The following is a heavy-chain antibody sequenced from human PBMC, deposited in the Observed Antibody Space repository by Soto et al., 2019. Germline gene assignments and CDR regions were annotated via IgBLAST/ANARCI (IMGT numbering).Heavy chain of an antibody. D-gene: IGHD5-18*01. CDR2: IIPIFGTA. V-gene: IGHV1-69*13. Sequence: SVKVSCKASGGTFSSYAISWVRQAPGQGLEWMGGIIPIFGTANYAQKFQGRVTITADESTSTAYMELSSLRSEDTAVYYCARDGGRWIQWGNYYYYGMDVWGQGTTVTVSS. J-gene: IGHJ6*02. CDR1: GGTFSSYA. CDR3: ARDGGRWIQWGNYYYYGMDV.